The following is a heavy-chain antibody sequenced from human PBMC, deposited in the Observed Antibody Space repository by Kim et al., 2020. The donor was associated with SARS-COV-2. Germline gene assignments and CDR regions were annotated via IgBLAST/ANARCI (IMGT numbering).Heavy chain of an antibody. D-gene: IGHD2-2*01. CDR3: ARDRDIVVVPAANTFDY. J-gene: IGHJ4*02. Sequence: LKSRVTISVDTSKNQFSLKLSSVTAADTAVYYCARDRDIVVVPAANTFDYWGQGTLVTVSS. V-gene: IGHV4-34*01.